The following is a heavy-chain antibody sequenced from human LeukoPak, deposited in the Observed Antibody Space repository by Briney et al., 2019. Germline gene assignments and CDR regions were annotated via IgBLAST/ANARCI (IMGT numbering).Heavy chain of an antibody. CDR2: ISGSGGST. Sequence: GGSLRLSCAASGFTFSSYAMSWFRRAPGKGLEWVSAISGSGGSTYYADSVKGRFTISRDNSKNTLYLQMNSLRAEDTAVYYCAADYYDSSGSFFDYWGQGTLVTVSS. CDR1: GFTFSSYA. J-gene: IGHJ4*02. V-gene: IGHV3-23*01. CDR3: AADYYDSSGSFFDY. D-gene: IGHD3-22*01.